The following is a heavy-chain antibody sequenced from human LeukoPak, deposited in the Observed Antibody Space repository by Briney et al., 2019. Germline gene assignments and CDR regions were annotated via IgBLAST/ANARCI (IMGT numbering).Heavy chain of an antibody. Sequence: GGSLRLSCAASGFTFSSYSMNWVRQAPGKGLEWVSYISSSSSYTNYADSVKGRFTISRDNAKNSLYLQMNSLRAEDTAVYYCARDGGVVSYDSSGSYFDPWGQGTLVTVSS. D-gene: IGHD3-22*01. CDR3: ARDGGVVSYDSSGSYFDP. CDR2: ISSSSSYT. CDR1: GFTFSSYS. J-gene: IGHJ5*02. V-gene: IGHV3-21*05.